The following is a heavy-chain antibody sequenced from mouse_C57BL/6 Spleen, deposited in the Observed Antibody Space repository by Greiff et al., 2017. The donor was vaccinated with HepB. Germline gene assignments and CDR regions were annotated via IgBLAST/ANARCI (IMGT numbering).Heavy chain of an antibody. CDR3: TRGLYFDY. V-gene: IGHV1-15*01. J-gene: IGHJ2*01. CDR2: IDPETGGT. Sequence: QVQLKESGAELVRPGASVTLSCKASGYTFTDYEMHWVKQTPVHGLEWIGAIDPETGGTAYNQKFKGKAILTADKSSSTAYMELRSLTSEDSAVNYCTRGLYFDYWGQGTTLTVSS. CDR1: GYTFTDYE.